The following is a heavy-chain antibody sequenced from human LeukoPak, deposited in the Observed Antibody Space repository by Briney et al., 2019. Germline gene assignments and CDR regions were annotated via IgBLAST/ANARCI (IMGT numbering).Heavy chain of an antibody. CDR1: GYTFSSYG. Sequence: ASVKVSCKASGYTFSSYGICWVRQAPGQGLEWMGGIIPIFGTANYAQKFQGRVTITADESTSTAYMELSSLRSEDTAVYYCATKYSSSWYDAFDIWGQGTMVTVSS. D-gene: IGHD6-13*01. V-gene: IGHV1-69*13. CDR2: IIPIFGTA. J-gene: IGHJ3*02. CDR3: ATKYSSSWYDAFDI.